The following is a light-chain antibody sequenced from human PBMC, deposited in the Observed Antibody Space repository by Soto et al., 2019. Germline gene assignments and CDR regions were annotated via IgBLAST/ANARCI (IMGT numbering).Light chain of an antibody. Sequence: DIQMTQSPSSLSASVGDRVTITCRASQSISSYLNWYQQKPGKAPKLLIYAASSLQSGVPSRFSGSGSGTDFPLTISRLQPEDFATYYCQQSYSTPLCTFGQGNKLQIK. CDR3: QQSYSTPLCT. J-gene: IGKJ2*02. V-gene: IGKV1-39*01. CDR1: QSISSY. CDR2: AAS.